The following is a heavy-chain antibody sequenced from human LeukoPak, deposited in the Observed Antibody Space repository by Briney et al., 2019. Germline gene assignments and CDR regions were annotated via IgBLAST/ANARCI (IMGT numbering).Heavy chain of an antibody. V-gene: IGHV3-23*01. Sequence: WGSLRLSCAASGFTFSSYFMSWVRQAPGKGLEWVSAISGSGGSTYYADSVKGRFTLSRDNSKNTLYLQMNSLRAEDTAVYYCAKDGQWIQVPLDYWGQGTLATVSS. D-gene: IGHD5-18*01. CDR1: GFTFSSYF. CDR3: AKDGQWIQVPLDY. CDR2: ISGSGGST. J-gene: IGHJ4*02.